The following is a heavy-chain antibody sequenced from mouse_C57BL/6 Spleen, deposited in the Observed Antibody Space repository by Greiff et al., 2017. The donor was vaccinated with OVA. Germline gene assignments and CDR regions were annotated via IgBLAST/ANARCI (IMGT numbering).Heavy chain of an antibody. Sequence: DVHLVESGGGLVQPGGSLSLSCAASGFTFTDYYMSWVRQPPGKALEWLGFIRNKANGYTTEYSASVKGRFTISRDNSQSILYLQMNALRAEDSATYYCARSPSYSRMDYWGQGTSVTVSS. J-gene: IGHJ4*01. D-gene: IGHD2-12*01. CDR3: ARSPSYSRMDY. CDR2: IRNKANGYTT. V-gene: IGHV7-3*01. CDR1: GFTFTDYY.